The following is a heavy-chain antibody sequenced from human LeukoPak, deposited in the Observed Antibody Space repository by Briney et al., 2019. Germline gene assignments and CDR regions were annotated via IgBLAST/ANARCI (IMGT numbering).Heavy chain of an antibody. D-gene: IGHD3-22*01. CDR3: ARSAREWYYYDFCLDV. CDR2: ISSSSSYI. V-gene: IGHV3-21*01. CDR1: GFTFSSYS. Sequence: GGSLRLSCAASGFTFSSYSMNWVRQAPGKGLEWVSSISSSSSYIYYADSVKGRFTISRDNAKNSLYLQMNSLRAEDTAVYYCARSAREWYYYDFCLDVWGQRTTVTVSS. J-gene: IGHJ6*02.